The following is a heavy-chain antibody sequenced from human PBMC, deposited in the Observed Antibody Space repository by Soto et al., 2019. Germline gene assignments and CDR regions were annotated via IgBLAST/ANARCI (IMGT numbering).Heavy chain of an antibody. D-gene: IGHD3-10*01. CDR1: GGSFSGYY. CDR2: INHSGST. CDR3: ARVRVTMVRGVVKSYYYYYMDV. Sequence: SETLSLTCAVYGGSFSGYYWSWIRQPPGKGLEWIGEINHSGSTNYNPSLKSRVTISVDTSKNQFSLKLSSVTAADTAVYYCARVRVTMVRGVVKSYYYYYMDVWGKGTTVTVSS. J-gene: IGHJ6*03. V-gene: IGHV4-34*01.